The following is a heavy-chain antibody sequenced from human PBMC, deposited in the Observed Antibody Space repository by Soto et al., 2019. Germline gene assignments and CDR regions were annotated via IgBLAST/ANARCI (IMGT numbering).Heavy chain of an antibody. Sequence: QVNLEESGGGVVQPGKSLRLSCAASAFCFSSYGMHWVRQAPGRGLAWVAFISSDGSDEYYEDSVKGRFTISRDNSRNTLYLQMNSLRPEDTAVYYCAKQHPEGLWFGELIPSEFWGQGTLVTVSS. D-gene: IGHD3-10*01. CDR1: AFCFSSYG. V-gene: IGHV3-30*18. J-gene: IGHJ4*02. CDR2: ISSDGSDE. CDR3: AKQHPEGLWFGELIPSEF.